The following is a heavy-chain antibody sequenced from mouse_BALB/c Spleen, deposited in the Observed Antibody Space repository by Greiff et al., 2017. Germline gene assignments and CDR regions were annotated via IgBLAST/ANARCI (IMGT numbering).Heavy chain of an antibody. J-gene: IGHJ2*01. V-gene: IGHV5-6-5*01. CDR2: ISSGGST. CDR1: GFTFSSYA. Sequence: EVKLVESGGGLVKPGGSLKLSCAASGFTFSSYAMSWVRQTPEKRLEWVASISSGGSTYYPDSVKGRFTISRDNARNILYLQMSSLRSEDTAMYYCARGSTMITTVYYFDYWGQGTTLTVSS. CDR3: ARGSTMITTVYYFDY. D-gene: IGHD2-4*01.